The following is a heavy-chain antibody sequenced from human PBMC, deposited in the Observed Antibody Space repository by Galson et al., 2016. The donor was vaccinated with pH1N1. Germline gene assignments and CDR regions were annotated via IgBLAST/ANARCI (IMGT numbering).Heavy chain of an antibody. CDR2: IFYSGST. J-gene: IGHJ4*02. CDR3: ARLVAVAGALSFDY. CDR1: GGSISSGDYY. D-gene: IGHD6-19*01. Sequence: TLSLTCTVSGGSISSGDYYWSWIRQPPGKGLEWIGYIFYSGSTYYNPSLKSRVTISGDTSKNQFSLKLSSVTAADTAVYYCARLVAVAGALSFDYWGQGTLVSVSS. V-gene: IGHV4-30-4*01.